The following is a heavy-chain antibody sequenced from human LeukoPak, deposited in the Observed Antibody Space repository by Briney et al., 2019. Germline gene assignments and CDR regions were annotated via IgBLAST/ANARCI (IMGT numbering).Heavy chain of an antibody. CDR3: ARDIVVVVAARNWFDP. Sequence: SETLSLTCTVSGGSISNYYWSWIRQPPGKGLEWIGYIYYSGSTNYNPSLKSRVTISVDTSKNQFSLKLSSVTAADTAVYYCARDIVVVVAARNWFDPWGQGTLVTVSS. J-gene: IGHJ5*02. CDR2: IYYSGST. D-gene: IGHD2-15*01. V-gene: IGHV4-59*12. CDR1: GGSISNYY.